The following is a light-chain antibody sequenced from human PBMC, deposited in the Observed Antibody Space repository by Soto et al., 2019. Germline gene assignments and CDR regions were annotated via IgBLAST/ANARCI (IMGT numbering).Light chain of an antibody. Sequence: DIQMTQSPSTLSASIGDRVTITCRASQSISSWLAWYQQKPGKVPKLLIYRASTLESGVPSRFSGSGSGKEFTLTINSLQPDDFATYYCQHYYSEGTFGQGTKVEIK. CDR3: QHYYSEGT. J-gene: IGKJ1*01. CDR2: RAS. CDR1: QSISSW. V-gene: IGKV1-5*03.